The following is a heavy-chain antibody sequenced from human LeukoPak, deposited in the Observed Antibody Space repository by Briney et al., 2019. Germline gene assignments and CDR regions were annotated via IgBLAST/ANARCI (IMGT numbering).Heavy chain of an antibody. V-gene: IGHV3-23*01. Sequence: PGGSLRLSCVVSGFTFSSYPMSWVRQAPGKGLEWVSVISESGDVTHYADSMKGRFTISRDNTKNTLNLQMSSLRDEDTAIYYCARDSSHYLGSSDYWGQGTLVTVSS. CDR2: ISESGDVT. D-gene: IGHD6-6*01. CDR1: GFTFSSYP. J-gene: IGHJ4*02. CDR3: ARDSSHYLGSSDY.